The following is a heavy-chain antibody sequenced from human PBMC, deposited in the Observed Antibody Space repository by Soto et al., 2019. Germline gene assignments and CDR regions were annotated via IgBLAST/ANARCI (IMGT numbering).Heavy chain of an antibody. CDR2: VHYSGAT. CDR3: ARNKRAGSDRGGINV. V-gene: IGHV4-59*08. D-gene: IGHD6-19*01. CDR1: GGSISNFY. J-gene: IGHJ6*04. Sequence: SETLSLTCTVSGGSISNFYWTWNRQPPRKGLEWIGNVHYSGATNYNPSVSSRVTTSVDTAKNQLSLNLTSVTAADTAFYFCARNKRAGSDRGGINVWAKGTTVTVPS.